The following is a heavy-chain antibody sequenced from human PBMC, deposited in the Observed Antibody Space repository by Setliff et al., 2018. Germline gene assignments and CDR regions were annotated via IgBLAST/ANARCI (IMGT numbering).Heavy chain of an antibody. CDR3: ARESRYYYDNLGTLDY. CDR1: GGSISSGDYY. J-gene: IGHJ4*02. CDR2: IYSSGST. D-gene: IGHD3-22*01. V-gene: IGHV4-30-4*08. Sequence: PSETLSLTCTVSGGSISSGDYYWSWIRQPPGKGLEWIGYIYSSGSTYYNPSLKSRVSISVDTSKNKFCLKLSSVTAADTAVYYCARESRYYYDNLGTLDYWGQGTLVTVSS.